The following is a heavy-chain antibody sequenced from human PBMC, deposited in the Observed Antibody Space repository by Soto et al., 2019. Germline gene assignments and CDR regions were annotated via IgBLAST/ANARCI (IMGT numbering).Heavy chain of an antibody. Sequence: ASVKVSCKVSGYTLTELSMHWVRQAPGKGLEWMGGFDPEDGNTNYAQKLQGRVTMTTDTSTSTAYMELRSLRSDDTAVYYCARGSGSYGPFDYWGQGTLVTVSS. CDR1: GYTLTELS. CDR3: ARGSGSYGPFDY. V-gene: IGHV1-24*01. CDR2: FDPEDGNT. J-gene: IGHJ4*02. D-gene: IGHD1-26*01.